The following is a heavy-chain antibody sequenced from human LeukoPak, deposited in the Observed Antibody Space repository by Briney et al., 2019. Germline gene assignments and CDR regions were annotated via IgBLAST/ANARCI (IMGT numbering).Heavy chain of an antibody. CDR3: AKVRWDNSGWYYLDS. Sequence: GGSLRLSCAASGFTFSDYNMHWVRQAPGKGLEWMAVISYNGINEYYADSVKGRFTISRDNSKSTLLLQMNSLRAEDTAVYYCAKVRWDNSGWYYLDSWGQGTLVTVSS. J-gene: IGHJ4*02. D-gene: IGHD6-19*01. V-gene: IGHV3-30*18. CDR2: ISYNGINE. CDR1: GFTFSDYN.